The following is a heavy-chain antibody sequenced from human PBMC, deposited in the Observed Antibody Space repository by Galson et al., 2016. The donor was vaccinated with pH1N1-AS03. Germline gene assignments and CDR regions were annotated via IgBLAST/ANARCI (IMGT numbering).Heavy chain of an antibody. CDR2: IGVAGDT. CDR3: ARERSANSVAAFDI. CDR1: GFTFSSYE. Sequence: SLRLSCAASGFTFSSYEMHWVRQSTGKGLEWVSAIGVAGDTFYTDSVKGRFTVSRENAKNSFYLQMNTLRAGDTAVYFCARERSANSVAAFDIWGQGTMVTVSS. V-gene: IGHV3-13*01. J-gene: IGHJ3*02. D-gene: IGHD1-1*01.